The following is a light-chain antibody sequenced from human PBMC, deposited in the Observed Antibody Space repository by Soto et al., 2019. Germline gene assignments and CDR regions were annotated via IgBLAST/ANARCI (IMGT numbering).Light chain of an antibody. V-gene: IGKV4-1*01. Sequence: DVVMTQSPDSLAVSLCERATINCKSSQGVLYSSNNKNYLAWYQQKPGQPPKLLIYWASTRESGVPDRFSGSGSGTDFTLTISSLQAEDVAVHYCQQYYSTPLAFGQGTKV. J-gene: IGKJ1*01. CDR1: QGVLYSSNNKNY. CDR2: WAS. CDR3: QQYYSTPLA.